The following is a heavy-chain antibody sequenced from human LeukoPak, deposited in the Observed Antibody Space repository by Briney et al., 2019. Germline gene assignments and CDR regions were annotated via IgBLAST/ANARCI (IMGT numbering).Heavy chain of an antibody. Sequence: SDTLSLTCAVYGGSFSGYYWSWIRQPPGKGLEWIGEINHSGSTNYNPSLKSRVTISVDTSKNQFSLKLSSVTAADTAVYYCARAGIAAAGTLHGMDVWGKGTTVTVSS. CDR2: INHSGST. CDR1: GGSFSGYY. CDR3: ARAGIAAAGTLHGMDV. J-gene: IGHJ6*04. V-gene: IGHV4-34*01. D-gene: IGHD6-13*01.